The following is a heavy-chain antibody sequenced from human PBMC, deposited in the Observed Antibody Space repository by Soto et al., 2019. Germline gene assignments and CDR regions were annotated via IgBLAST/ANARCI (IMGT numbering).Heavy chain of an antibody. CDR2: IKQDGSEK. Sequence: SLRLSCAASGFTFSSYWMSWVRQAPGKGLEWVANIKQDGSEKYYVDSVKGRFTISRDNAKNSLYLQMNSLRAEDTAVYYCARARADYYDSSGYPLGYWGQGTLVTVSS. CDR3: ARARADYYDSSGYPLGY. D-gene: IGHD3-22*01. J-gene: IGHJ4*02. V-gene: IGHV3-7*04. CDR1: GFTFSSYW.